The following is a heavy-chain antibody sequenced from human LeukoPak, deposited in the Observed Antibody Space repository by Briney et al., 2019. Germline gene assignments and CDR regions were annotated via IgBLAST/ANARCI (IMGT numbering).Heavy chain of an antibody. J-gene: IGHJ4*02. Sequence: SETLSLTCAVYGGSFSGYYWSWLRQPPGKGLEWTGEINHSGSTNYNPPFQSRVTVSVDTSKNQFSLRLRSVTAADTAFYYCARDSNRYGSGSYFLLDYWGQGILVTVSS. CDR2: INHSGST. V-gene: IGHV4-34*01. D-gene: IGHD3-10*01. CDR1: GGSFSGYY. CDR3: ARDSNRYGSGSYFLLDY.